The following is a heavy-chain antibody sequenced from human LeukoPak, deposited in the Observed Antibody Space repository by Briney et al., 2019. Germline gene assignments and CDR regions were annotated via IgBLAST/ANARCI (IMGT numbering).Heavy chain of an antibody. D-gene: IGHD2-2*01. J-gene: IGHJ5*02. CDR2: MNPNSGNT. Sequence: ASVKVSCKASGYTFTSYDINWVRQATGQGLEWVGWMNPNSGNTGYAQKFQGRVIMTRNTSISTAYMELSSLRSEDTAVYYCARGVVPAARDNWFDPWGQGTLVTVSS. CDR1: GYTFTSYD. CDR3: ARGVVPAARDNWFDP. V-gene: IGHV1-8*01.